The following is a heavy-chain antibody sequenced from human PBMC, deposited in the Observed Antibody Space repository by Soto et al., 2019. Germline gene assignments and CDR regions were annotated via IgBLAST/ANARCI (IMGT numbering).Heavy chain of an antibody. Sequence: QVQLQESGPGLVKPSQTLSLTCSVSGGSISTGVWYWSWVREHPGKGLEWIGDIYYRGTTSYNPSLGSRVTISRDTSKNQVSLKVTSAPAADTAVYSCARVSAGGTRWFDSWGQGIRVTVSS. D-gene: IGHD6-13*01. J-gene: IGHJ5*01. CDR2: IYYRGTT. CDR1: GGSISTGVWY. V-gene: IGHV4-31*03. CDR3: ARVSAGGTRWFDS.